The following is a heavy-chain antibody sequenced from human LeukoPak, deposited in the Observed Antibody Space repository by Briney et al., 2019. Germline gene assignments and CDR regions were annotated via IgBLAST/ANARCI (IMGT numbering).Heavy chain of an antibody. CDR3: AKCGNSGCHLIDY. V-gene: IGHV3-23*01. J-gene: IGHJ4*02. Sequence: GGSLRLSCAASGFTFNTNAMSWVRQAPGKGLEWVSAISGRTGGTYYADSVKGRFTISRDDSKSTLYLQMDSLRAEDTAVYYCAKCGNSGCHLIDYWGQGTLVTVSS. CDR1: GFTFNTNA. CDR2: ISGRTGGT. D-gene: IGHD5-12*01.